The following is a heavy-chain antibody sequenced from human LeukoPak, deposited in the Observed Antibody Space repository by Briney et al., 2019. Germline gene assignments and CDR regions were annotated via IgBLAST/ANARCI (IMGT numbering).Heavy chain of an antibody. V-gene: IGHV3-23*01. CDR1: GFTFSSYA. CDR3: AKDRSLTPYNWFDP. CDR2: INNNGDIK. J-gene: IGHJ5*02. Sequence: GGSLRLSCAASGFTFSSYAMTWVRQTPGKGLEWVSTINNNGDIKYYADSVKGRFTISRGNSKNTLYLQMNSLRAEDTAVYYCAKDRSLTPYNWFDPWGQGTLVTVSS.